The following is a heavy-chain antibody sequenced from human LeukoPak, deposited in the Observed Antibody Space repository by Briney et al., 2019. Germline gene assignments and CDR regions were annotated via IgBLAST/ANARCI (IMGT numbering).Heavy chain of an antibody. CDR1: GGSLISGGPY. J-gene: IGHJ4*02. D-gene: IGHD6-13*01. V-gene: IGHV4-31*03. Sequence: PSQTLSLTCNVSGGSLISGGPYWGWIRQHPGQGLEWIGYIYYSGSTYYNPSLRSRLSISVDTSKNQFSLKLSSVTAADTAVYYCARVLLPSAGTGGYYFDYWGQGTLATVSS. CDR3: ARVLLPSAGTGGYYFDY. CDR2: IYYSGST.